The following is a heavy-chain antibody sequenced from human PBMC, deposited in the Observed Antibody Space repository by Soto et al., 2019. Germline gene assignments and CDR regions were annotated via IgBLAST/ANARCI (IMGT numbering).Heavy chain of an antibody. V-gene: IGHV3-33*01. J-gene: IGHJ4*01. CDR2: IWFDGSNI. CDR3: ARDPVYLVSRRVDY. CDR1: GFTFSSYG. D-gene: IGHD3-9*01. Sequence: QVQLVESGGGVVQSGRSLRLSCAASGFTFSSYGMHWVRQAPGKGLEWVALIWFDGSNIYYADSVKGRFTISRDNSKNTLYLQMNSLRVEDTAVYYCARDPVYLVSRRVDYWGHGTLVTVSS.